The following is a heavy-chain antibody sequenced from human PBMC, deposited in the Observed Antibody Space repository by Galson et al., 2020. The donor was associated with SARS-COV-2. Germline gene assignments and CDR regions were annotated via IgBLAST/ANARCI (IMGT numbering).Heavy chain of an antibody. V-gene: IGHV3-23*01. CDR2: ISGDSVRS. CDR1: GFSINTFS. Sequence: TGGSLRLSCAAGFSINTFSMTWIRQAPGEGLQWVSSISGDSVRSYHAESVKGRFTVSRDNSKNTLYLQMNSLRVGDTAIYYCARNKIEELRGAYYDYGQDVWGQGTTVIVSS. D-gene: IGHD1-7*01. CDR3: ARNKIEELRGAYYDYGQDV. J-gene: IGHJ6*02.